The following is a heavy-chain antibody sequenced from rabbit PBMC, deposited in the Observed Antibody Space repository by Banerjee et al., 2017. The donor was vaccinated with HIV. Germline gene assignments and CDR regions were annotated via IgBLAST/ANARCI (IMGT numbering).Heavy chain of an antibody. J-gene: IGHJ4*01. Sequence: QSVEESGGRLVNPDESLTLTCTASGFTFSSANMSWVRQAPGKGLQWIGCIGASSYSTYYASWAKGRFTFSRTSTTMDLKVTSLTAAYMATYFCARAGYAGHGVTNGFSLWGQGTLVTVS. V-gene: IGHV1S40*01. D-gene: IGHD4-2*01. CDR1: GFTFSSAN. CDR2: IGASSYST. CDR3: ARAGYAGHGVTNGFSL.